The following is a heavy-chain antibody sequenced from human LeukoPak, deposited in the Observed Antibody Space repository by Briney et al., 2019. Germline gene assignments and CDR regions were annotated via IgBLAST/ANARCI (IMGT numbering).Heavy chain of an antibody. CDR3: ARDPYDFWSGAYYYMDV. D-gene: IGHD3-3*01. Sequence: SVKVSCKASGGTFISYAISLVRQAPGQGLEWMGGIIPIFGTANYAQKFQGRVTITADESTSTAYMELSSLRSQDTAVYYCARDPYDFWSGAYYYMDVWGKGTTVTVSS. CDR2: IIPIFGTA. CDR1: GGTFISYA. V-gene: IGHV1-69*01. J-gene: IGHJ6*03.